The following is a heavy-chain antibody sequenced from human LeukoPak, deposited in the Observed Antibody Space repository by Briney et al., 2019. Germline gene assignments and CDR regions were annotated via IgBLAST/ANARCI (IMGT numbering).Heavy chain of an antibody. CDR3: AREGSSGWYSLVDY. J-gene: IGHJ4*02. CDR2: INPNSGGT. D-gene: IGHD6-19*01. CDR1: GYTFTSYA. V-gene: IGHV1-2*02. Sequence: ASVKVSCKASGYTFTSYALNWVRQAPGQGLEWMGWINPNSGGTNYAQKFRGRVTMTRDTSISTAYMELSRLRSDDTAVYYCAREGSSGWYSLVDYWGQGTLVTVSS.